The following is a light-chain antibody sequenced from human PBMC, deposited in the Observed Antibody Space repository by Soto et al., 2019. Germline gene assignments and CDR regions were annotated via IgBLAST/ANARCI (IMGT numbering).Light chain of an antibody. CDR2: SNN. V-gene: IGLV1-44*01. CDR1: SSNIGSKS. CDR3: AAWDDSLNVLV. Sequence: QFVLTQPPSVSGTPGQRVTISCSGSSSNIGSKSVSWYQHLPQTAPKLLIYSNNQRPSGVPDRFSGSKSGTSASLAISGLQSDDETQYYCAAWDDSLNVLVFGGGTKLTVL. J-gene: IGLJ2*01.